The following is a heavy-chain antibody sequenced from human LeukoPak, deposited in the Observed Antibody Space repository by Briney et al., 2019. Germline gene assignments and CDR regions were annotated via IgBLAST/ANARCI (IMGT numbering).Heavy chain of an antibody. J-gene: IGHJ4*02. CDR1: GFTFSSYA. CDR3: ARGDVVVVVAAPFYFDC. V-gene: IGHV3-23*01. D-gene: IGHD2-15*01. CDR2: ISGSGGST. Sequence: GGSLRLSCAASGFTFSSYAMSWVRQAPGKGLEWVSAISGSGGSTYYADSVKGRFTISRDNAKNSLYLQMNSLRAEDTAVYYCARGDVVVVVAAPFYFDCWGQGTLVTVSS.